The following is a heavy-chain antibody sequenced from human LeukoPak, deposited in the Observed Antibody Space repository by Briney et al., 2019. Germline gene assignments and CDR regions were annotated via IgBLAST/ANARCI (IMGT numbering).Heavy chain of an antibody. CDR1: GFTFSSYA. D-gene: IGHD2-2*01. V-gene: IGHV3-30-3*02. J-gene: IGHJ4*03. CDR3: AKRQAQLRVSDAMDS. Sequence: GTSLRLSCAASGFTFSSYAMHWIRQAPGKGLEWVAAVSYDGNHIYYTDSVKGRFTISRDNPKSMLYLQMNSLKTEDTAVYFCAKRQAQLRVSDAMDSWGHGTLVTVSS. CDR2: VSYDGNHI.